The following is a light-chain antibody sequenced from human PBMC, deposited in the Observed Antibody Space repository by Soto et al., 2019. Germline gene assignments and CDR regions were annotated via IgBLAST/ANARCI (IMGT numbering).Light chain of an antibody. J-gene: IGKJ1*01. CDR3: QQYGSSPWT. CDR1: QSVSSSY. Sequence: EIVLTQSPGTLSLSPGERATLSCRASQSVSSSYLAWYQQKPGQAPRLLIYGASSRATGIPDRFSGSRSGTDFTLTISRLEPEDFAVYYFQQYGSSPWTFGQGTKVEIK. CDR2: GAS. V-gene: IGKV3-20*01.